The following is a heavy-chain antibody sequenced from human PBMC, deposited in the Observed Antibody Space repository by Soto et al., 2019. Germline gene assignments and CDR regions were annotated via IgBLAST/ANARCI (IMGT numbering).Heavy chain of an antibody. Sequence: SETRSRTCSVDGGSFRGYYWSWIRQPPGKGLDWIGESNHSRSTTSPPSLKSRVTISVDTSKNQFPLKPSSVTAADTAVYYCARGDRGYYYGSGSYSRPGWFDPWGQGTLVTVSS. CDR2: SNHSRST. J-gene: IGHJ5*02. V-gene: IGHV4-34*01. CDR3: ARGDRGYYYGSGSYSRPGWFDP. D-gene: IGHD3-10*01. CDR1: GGSFRGYY.